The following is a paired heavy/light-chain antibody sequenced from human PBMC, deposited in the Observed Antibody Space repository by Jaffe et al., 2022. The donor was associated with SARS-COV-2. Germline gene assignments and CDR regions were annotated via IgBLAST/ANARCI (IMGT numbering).Light chain of an antibody. CDR1: SSNIGAGYD. CDR2: GNS. J-gene: IGLJ3*02. Sequence: QSVLTQPPSVSGAPGQRVTISCTGSSSNIGAGYDVHWYQQLPGTAPKLLIYGNSNRPSGVPDRFSGSKSGTSASLAITGLQAEDEADYYCQSYDSSLNWVFGGGTKLTVL. CDR3: QSYDSSLNWV. V-gene: IGLV1-40*01.
Heavy chain of an antibody. V-gene: IGHV4-39*01. CDR3: VLKNQGYCSGGSCFSYWYFDL. CDR1: GGSISSSSYY. CDR2: IYYSGST. Sequence: QLQLQESGPGLVKPSETLSLTCTVSGGSISSSSYYWGWIRQPPGKGLEWIGSIYYSGSTYYNPSLKSRVTISVDTSKNQFSLKLSSVTAADTAVYYCVLKNQGYCSGGSCFSYWYFDLWGRGTLVTVSS. J-gene: IGHJ2*01. D-gene: IGHD2-15*01.